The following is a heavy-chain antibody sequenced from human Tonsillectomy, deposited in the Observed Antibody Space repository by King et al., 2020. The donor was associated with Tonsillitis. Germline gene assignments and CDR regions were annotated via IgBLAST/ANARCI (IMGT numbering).Heavy chain of an antibody. D-gene: IGHD3-16*02. J-gene: IGHJ5*02. CDR1: GGSISSYY. V-gene: IGHV4-59*08. CDR2: IYYNGST. Sequence: VQLQESGPGLVKPSETLSLTCTVSGGSISSYYWSWIRQPPGKGLEWIGYIYYNGSTNYNPSLKSRVTISVDTSKNQVSLKLSVVTAADTAVYYCARLTTFGGVIARNWFDPWGQGISVTVSS. CDR3: ARLTTFGGVIARNWFDP.